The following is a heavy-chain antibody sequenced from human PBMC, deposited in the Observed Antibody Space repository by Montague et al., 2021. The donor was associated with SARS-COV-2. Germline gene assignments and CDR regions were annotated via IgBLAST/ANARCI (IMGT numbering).Heavy chain of an antibody. D-gene: IGHD4-23*01. Sequence: SETLSLTCTVSGGSVTSSGDYWGWIRQPPGKGLEWIGSIYFSGSSYYNPSLKSRVSISVDTSKNHFTLRLSSVTSADTAVYYCARHRRWLLAVAAPNWFDSWGQGTLVTVSS. CDR1: GGSVTSSGDY. V-gene: IGHV4-39*01. CDR2: IYFSGSS. J-gene: IGHJ5*01. CDR3: ARHRRWLLAVAAPNWFDS.